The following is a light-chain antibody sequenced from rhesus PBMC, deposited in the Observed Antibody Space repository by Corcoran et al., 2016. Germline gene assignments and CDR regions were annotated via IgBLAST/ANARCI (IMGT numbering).Light chain of an antibody. CDR3: QQYTNWNS. J-gene: IGKJ2*01. CDR2: DAS. Sequence: ETVVTQSPATLSLSPGERATLSCRASQSVCSNLAWYQQKHGPAPKHLIYDASSRATGIPDRFSGCGSGTEFTLTFSSLEPGDVGVYYCQQYTNWNSFGQGAKVKVK. CDR1: QSVCSN. V-gene: IGKV3-42*02.